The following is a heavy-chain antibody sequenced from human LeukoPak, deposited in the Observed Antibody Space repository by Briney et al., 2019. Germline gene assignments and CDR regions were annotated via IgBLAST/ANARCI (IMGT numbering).Heavy chain of an antibody. J-gene: IGHJ4*02. V-gene: IGHV4-39*07. Sequence: PSETLSLTCTVSGGSISSSSYYWSWIRQPPGKGLEWIGEINHSGSTNYNPSLKSRVTILVDTSKNQFSLKLSSVTAADTAVYYCASGPIIMVRGVIFYWGQGTLVTVSS. CDR3: ASGPIIMVRGVIFY. CDR1: GGSISSSSYY. CDR2: INHSGST. D-gene: IGHD3-10*01.